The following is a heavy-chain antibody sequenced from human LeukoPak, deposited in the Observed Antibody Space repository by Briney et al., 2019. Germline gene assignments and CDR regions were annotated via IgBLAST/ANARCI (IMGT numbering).Heavy chain of an antibody. Sequence: GGSLRLSCAASGFTFSSYAMSWVRQAPGKGLEWVSAISGSGGSTYYADSVKGRFTISRDNSKNTLYLQMNSLRAEDTAVYHCAKGSTYYYDSSGQYYFDYWGQGTLVTVSS. V-gene: IGHV3-23*01. CDR1: GFTFSSYA. CDR3: AKGSTYYYDSSGQYYFDY. CDR2: ISGSGGST. J-gene: IGHJ4*02. D-gene: IGHD3-22*01.